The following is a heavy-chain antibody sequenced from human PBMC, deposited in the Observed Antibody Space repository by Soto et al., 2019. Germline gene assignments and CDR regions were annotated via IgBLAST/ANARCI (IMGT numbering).Heavy chain of an antibody. CDR2: ITYDGSNK. Sequence: WWSLRLSCQASVFNFDNYGMHWFRQAPGKGLEWVAVITYDGSNKYYADSVKGRFTISRDNSKNTLSLQLNTLKPEDTAVYHCAKDRVGGTFYTPLGFWGQGTLVTVSS. V-gene: IGHV3-30*18. CDR3: AKDRVGGTFYTPLGF. D-gene: IGHD1-7*01. J-gene: IGHJ4*02. CDR1: VFNFDNYG.